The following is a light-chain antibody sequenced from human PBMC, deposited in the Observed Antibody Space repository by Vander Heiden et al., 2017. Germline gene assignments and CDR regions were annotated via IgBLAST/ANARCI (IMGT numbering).Light chain of an antibody. J-gene: IGLJ1*01. CDR1: SSDVGAYNY. CDR2: DVS. CDR3: SSYTRSDTYV. Sequence: QAALTQPASVSGAPGPSITVSCTGTSSDVGAYNYVSWYQQHPGKAPKLMIFDVSNRPSGVSNRFSGSKSGNTASLTISGLQAEDEADYYCSSYTRSDTYVFGPGTKVTVL. V-gene: IGLV2-14*03.